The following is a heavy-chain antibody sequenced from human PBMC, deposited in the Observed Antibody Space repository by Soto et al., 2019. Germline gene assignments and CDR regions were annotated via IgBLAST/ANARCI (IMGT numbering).Heavy chain of an antibody. CDR3: ARDRVTPGYFDY. D-gene: IGHD4-17*01. CDR2: ISSSSSYT. CDR1: GFTFSDYY. J-gene: IGHJ4*02. Sequence: QVQLVESGGGLVKPGGSLRLSCAASGFTFSDYYMSWIRQAPGKGLEWVSYISSSSSYTNYADSVKGRFTISRDNAKNSLYLQMNSLRAEDTAVYYCARDRVTPGYFDYWGQGTLVTVSS. V-gene: IGHV3-11*06.